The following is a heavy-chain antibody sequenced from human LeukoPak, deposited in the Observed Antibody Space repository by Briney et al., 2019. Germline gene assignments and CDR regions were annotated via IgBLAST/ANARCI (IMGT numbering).Heavy chain of an antibody. CDR1: GFTFDDYA. Sequence: PGGSLRLSCAASGFTFDDYAIHWVRQAPGKGLEWVSLISADGGTTYYADSVKGRFTISRDNSKNSLYLQMNSLRTEGTALYYCAKDSPSNDCGADCHFDYWGQGTLVTVSS. CDR2: ISADGGTT. V-gene: IGHV3-43*02. CDR3: AKDSPSNDCGADCHFDY. J-gene: IGHJ4*02. D-gene: IGHD2-21*02.